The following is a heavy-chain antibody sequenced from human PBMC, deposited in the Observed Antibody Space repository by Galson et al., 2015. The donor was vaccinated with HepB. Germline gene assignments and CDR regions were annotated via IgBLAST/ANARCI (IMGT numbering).Heavy chain of an antibody. V-gene: IGHV3-9*01. D-gene: IGHD7-27*01. Sequence: SLRLSCAASGFTFDDYAMHWVRQAPGKGLEWVSGISWNSGSIGYADSVKGRFTISRDNAKNSLYLQMNSLRAEDTALYYCAKDLAANWGQWAFDYWGQGTLVTVSS. CDR3: AKDLAANWGQWAFDY. CDR2: ISWNSGSI. CDR1: GFTFDDYA. J-gene: IGHJ4*02.